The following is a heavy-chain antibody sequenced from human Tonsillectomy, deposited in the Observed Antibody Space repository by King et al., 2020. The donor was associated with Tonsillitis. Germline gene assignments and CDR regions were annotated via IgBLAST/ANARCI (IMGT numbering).Heavy chain of an antibody. CDR1: GFTFSSYA. V-gene: IGHV3-23*01. CDR2: ISGSGGST. Sequence: VQLLESGGGLVQPGGSLRLSCAASGFTFSSYAMNWVRQAPGKGLEWVSGISGSGGSTYYADSVKGRFTISRDNSKNTLYLQMNSLRAEDTAVYYCAKDGEYCSGGTCYLKFDYWGQGTLVTVSS. J-gene: IGHJ4*02. D-gene: IGHD2-15*01. CDR3: AKDGEYCSGGTCYLKFDY.